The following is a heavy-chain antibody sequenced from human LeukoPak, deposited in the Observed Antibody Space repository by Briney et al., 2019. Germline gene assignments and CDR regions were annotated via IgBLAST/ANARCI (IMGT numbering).Heavy chain of an antibody. D-gene: IGHD3-10*01. CDR1: GFTFTSYW. J-gene: IGHJ4*02. CDR2: IKQDGSEK. Sequence: GGSLRLSCAASGFTFTSYWMNWVRQAPGKGLEWVANIKQDGSEKYYVDSLKGRFTISRDNAKNSLFLQMNSLRAEDTAVYYCARGLIVRGVTVGNLFDSWGQGTLVTVSS. V-gene: IGHV3-7*01. CDR3: ARGLIVRGVTVGNLFDS.